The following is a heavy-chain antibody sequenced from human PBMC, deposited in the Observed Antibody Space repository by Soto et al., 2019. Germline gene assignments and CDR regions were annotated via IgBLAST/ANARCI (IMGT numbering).Heavy chain of an antibody. CDR2: ISGSGGST. D-gene: IGHD6-13*01. CDR1: GFTFSSYA. Sequence: EVQLLESGGGLVQPGGSLRLSCAASGFTFSSYAMNWVRQAPGKGLEWVSVISGSGGSTYYADSVKGRFTISRDNSKNTLYLQMNSLRAEDTAVYYCARRGTGTYFDYWGQGTLVTVSS. V-gene: IGHV3-23*01. CDR3: ARRGTGTYFDY. J-gene: IGHJ4*02.